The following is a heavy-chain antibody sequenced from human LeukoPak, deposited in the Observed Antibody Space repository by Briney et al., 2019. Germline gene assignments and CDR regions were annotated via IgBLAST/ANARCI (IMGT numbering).Heavy chain of an antibody. CDR2: ISSSSSYI. CDR3: AREKFEGATPYFDY. J-gene: IGHJ4*02. Sequence: GGSLRLSCAASGFTFSSYSMNWVRQAPGKGLEWVSSISSSSSYIYYADSVKGRFTISRDNAKNSLYPQMNSLRAEDTAVYYCAREKFEGATPYFDYWGQGTLVTVSS. D-gene: IGHD1-26*01. CDR1: GFTFSSYS. V-gene: IGHV3-21*01.